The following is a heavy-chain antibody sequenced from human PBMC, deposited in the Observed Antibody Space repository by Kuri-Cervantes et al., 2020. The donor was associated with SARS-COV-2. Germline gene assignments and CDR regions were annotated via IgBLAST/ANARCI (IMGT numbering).Heavy chain of an antibody. CDR2: IKQDGSEK. CDR3: ARDRFNDFDI. CDR1: GFTFSSYA. J-gene: IGHJ3*02. V-gene: IGHV3-7*01. D-gene: IGHD3-10*01. Sequence: GESLKISCAASGFTFSSYAMHWVRQAPGKGLEWVTNIKQDGSEKYYVDSVKGRFTISRDNAKNSLYLQMNSLRAEDTAVYYCARDRFNDFDIWGQGTMVTVSS.